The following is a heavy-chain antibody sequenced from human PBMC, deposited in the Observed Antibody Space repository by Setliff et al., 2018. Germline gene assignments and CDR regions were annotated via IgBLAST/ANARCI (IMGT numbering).Heavy chain of an antibody. CDR2: ISSSGSTI. J-gene: IGHJ3*02. CDR3: ALFGDRNTFPI. D-gene: IGHD3-16*01. V-gene: IGHV3-48*03. CDR1: GFTFSSYE. Sequence: GGSLRLSCAASGFTFSSYEMNWVRQAPGKGLEWVSYISSSGSTIYYADSVKGRFTISRDNAKNSLYLQMNSLRTEDTALYYCALFGDRNTFPIWGQGTMVTVSS.